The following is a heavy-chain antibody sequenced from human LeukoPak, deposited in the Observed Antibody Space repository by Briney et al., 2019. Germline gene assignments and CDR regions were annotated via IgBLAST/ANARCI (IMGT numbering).Heavy chain of an antibody. D-gene: IGHD6-19*01. CDR2: ISSSSSTI. CDR3: ARVGLSSGWFSSGAFDI. CDR1: GFTFSSYS. J-gene: IGHJ3*02. Sequence: PGGSLRLSCAASGFTFSSYSMNWVRQAPGKGLEWVSYISSSSSTIYYADSVKGRFTISRENAKNSLYLQMNSLRAEDTAVYYCARVGLSSGWFSSGAFDIWGQGTMVTVSS. V-gene: IGHV3-48*01.